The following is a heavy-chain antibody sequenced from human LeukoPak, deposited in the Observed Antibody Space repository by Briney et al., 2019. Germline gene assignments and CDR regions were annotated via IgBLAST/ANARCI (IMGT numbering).Heavy chain of an antibody. J-gene: IGHJ4*02. CDR1: GCTFSSYW. V-gene: IGHV3-74*01. CDR3: AREILQLWVFDY. Sequence: GGSLRQSCAASGCTFSSYWMHWVRQAPGRGLVWVSRINSDGSSTSYADYVKGRFTISRDNAKNTLYLQMNSLRAEDTAVYYCAREILQLWVFDYWGQGTLVTVSS. CDR2: INSDGSST. D-gene: IGHD5-18*01.